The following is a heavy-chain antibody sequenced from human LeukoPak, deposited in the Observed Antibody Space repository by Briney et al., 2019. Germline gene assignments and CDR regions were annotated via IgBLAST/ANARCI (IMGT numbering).Heavy chain of an antibody. CDR3: ARDLSFEPPLHPDYYGSGTYYYYGMDV. CDR1: GFXFSSYW. V-gene: IGHV3-7*04. Sequence: PGGSLRLSCAASGFXFSSYWISWVRQAPGKGLEWVANIKQDGSEKYYVDSVKGRFTISRDNAKNSLYLQMNSLRAEDTAVYYCARDLSFEPPLHPDYYGSGTYYYYGMDVWGQGTTVTVSS. D-gene: IGHD3-10*01. CDR2: IKQDGSEK. J-gene: IGHJ6*02.